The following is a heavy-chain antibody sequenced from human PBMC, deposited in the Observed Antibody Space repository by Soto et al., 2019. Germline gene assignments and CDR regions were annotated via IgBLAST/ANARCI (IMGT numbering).Heavy chain of an antibody. CDR1: GFTFSSYA. D-gene: IGHD6-19*01. Sequence: EVQLLESGGGLVQPGGSLRLSCAASGFTFSSYAMSWVRQAPGKGLEWVSSLSGSGADPYYADSVKGRFTISRDNSKNTLSLQMNSLRAEDTAVYYCAKANISGWSIPDAFGIWGQGTMVAVSS. CDR2: LSGSGADP. V-gene: IGHV3-23*01. J-gene: IGHJ3*02. CDR3: AKANISGWSIPDAFGI.